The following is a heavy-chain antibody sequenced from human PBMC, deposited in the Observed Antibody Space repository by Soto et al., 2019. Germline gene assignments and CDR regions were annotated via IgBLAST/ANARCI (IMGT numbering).Heavy chain of an antibody. D-gene: IGHD3-3*01. V-gene: IGHV4-39*01. J-gene: IGHJ5*02. CDR3: ERNWIWVSIPDWFDP. Sequence: PSETLSLTCTVSDDSISSSSHYWGWIRQPPGKGLEWIGSVYSGGSTYYSPSLKSRVTISVDTSKSRFSLNLSSVTAADTAVYYCERNWIWVSIPDWFDPWGQGTLVTVSS. CDR2: VYSGGST. CDR1: DDSISSSSHY.